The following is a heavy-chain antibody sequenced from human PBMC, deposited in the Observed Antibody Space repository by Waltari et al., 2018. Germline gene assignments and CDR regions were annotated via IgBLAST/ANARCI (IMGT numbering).Heavy chain of an antibody. CDR1: GFRFRDWW. V-gene: IGHV3-7*01. CDR2: IKGDGSET. CDR3: ARDNNYSLDV. J-gene: IGHJ6*04. Sequence: EVQLVESGGGLVQSGGSLRLSCEVSGFRFRDWWMHWVRQAPGKGLEWVATIKGDGSETRYVDSVKGRLTISRDNAKNSLYLQMNTLRAEDTAVYYCARDNNYSLDVWGKGTTVTVSS. D-gene: IGHD1-26*01.